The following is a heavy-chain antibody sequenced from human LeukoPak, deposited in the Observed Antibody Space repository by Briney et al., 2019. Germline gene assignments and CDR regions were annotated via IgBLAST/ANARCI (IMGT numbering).Heavy chain of an antibody. CDR2: IYYSGST. CDR3: ARVIVVVPAAMPVNGFDP. V-gene: IGHV4-31*03. CDR1: GGSISSGGYY. J-gene: IGHJ5*02. D-gene: IGHD2-2*01. Sequence: SETLSLTCTVSGGSISSGGYYWSWIRQHPGKGLEWIGYIYYSGSTYYNPSLKSRVTISVDTSKNQFSLKLSSVTAADTAVYYCARVIVVVPAAMPVNGFDPWGQGTLVTVSS.